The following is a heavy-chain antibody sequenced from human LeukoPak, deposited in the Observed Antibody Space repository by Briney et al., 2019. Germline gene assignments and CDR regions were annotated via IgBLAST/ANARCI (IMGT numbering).Heavy chain of an antibody. Sequence: ASVKVSCKASGYTFTSYGISWVRQAPGQGLEWMGWISAYNGNTNYAQKLQGRVTMTTDTSTSTAYMELRSLRSDDTAVYYCARGTGFLEWLSPYYYFDYWDQGTLVTVSS. V-gene: IGHV1-18*01. CDR1: GYTFTSYG. CDR3: ARGTGFLEWLSPYYYFDY. D-gene: IGHD3-3*01. J-gene: IGHJ4*02. CDR2: ISAYNGNT.